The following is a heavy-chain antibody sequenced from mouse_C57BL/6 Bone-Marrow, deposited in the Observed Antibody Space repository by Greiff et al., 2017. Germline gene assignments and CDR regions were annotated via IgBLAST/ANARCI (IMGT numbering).Heavy chain of an antibody. CDR2: ISGGGGNT. V-gene: IGHV5-9*01. D-gene: IGHD1-1*01. CDR1: GFTFSSYT. CDR3: ARHNYYGSSGYYYAMDY. Sequence: EVNVVESGGGLVKPGGSLKLSCAASGFTFSSYTMSWVRQTPEKRLEWVATISGGGGNTYYPDSVKGRFTISRDTAKNTLYLQMSSLRSEDTALYYCARHNYYGSSGYYYAMDYWGQGTSVTVSS. J-gene: IGHJ4*01.